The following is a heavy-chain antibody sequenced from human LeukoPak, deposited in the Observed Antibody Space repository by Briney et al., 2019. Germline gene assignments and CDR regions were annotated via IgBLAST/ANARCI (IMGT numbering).Heavy chain of an antibody. J-gene: IGHJ4*02. V-gene: IGHV1-3*01. Sequence: GASVKVSCKASGYTFTSYAMHWVRQAPGQRLEWMGWINAGNGNTKYSQKFQGRVTITRDTSASTAYMELSSLRSEDTAVYYCARDSHYHDYGDYSIDYWGQGTLVTVSS. CDR1: GYTFTSYA. CDR3: ARDSHYHDYGDYSIDY. CDR2: INAGNGNT. D-gene: IGHD4-17*01.